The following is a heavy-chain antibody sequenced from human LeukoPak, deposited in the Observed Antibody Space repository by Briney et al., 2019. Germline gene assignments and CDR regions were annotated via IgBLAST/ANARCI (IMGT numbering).Heavy chain of an antibody. V-gene: IGHV1-18*01. CDR2: ISAYNGNT. CDR1: GYTFTSYG. J-gene: IGHJ6*03. CDR3: ARDMTTVTTDYMDV. D-gene: IGHD4-17*01. Sequence: ASVKVSCKASGYTFTSYGISWVQQAPGQGLEWMGWISAYNGNTNYAQRLQGRVTMTTDTSTSTAYMELRSLRSDDTAVYYCARDMTTVTTDYMDVWGKGTTVTVSS.